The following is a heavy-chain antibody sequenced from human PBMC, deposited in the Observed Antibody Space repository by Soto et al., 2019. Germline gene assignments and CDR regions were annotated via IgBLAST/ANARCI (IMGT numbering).Heavy chain of an antibody. V-gene: IGHV4-34*01. CDR1: GGSFSGYY. D-gene: IGHD3-16*02. Sequence: SETLSLTCAVYGGSFSGYYWSWIRQPPGKGLEWIGEINHSGSTNYNPSLKSRVTISVDTSKNQFSLQLNSVTPEDTAVYYCARDLYPGSPYYYYGMDVWGQGPTVPVSS. CDR2: INHSGST. CDR3: ARDLYPGSPYYYYGMDV. J-gene: IGHJ6*02.